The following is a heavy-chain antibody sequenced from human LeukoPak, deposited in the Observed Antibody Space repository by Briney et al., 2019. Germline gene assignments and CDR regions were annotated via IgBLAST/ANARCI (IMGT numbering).Heavy chain of an antibody. CDR2: INHSGRT. V-gene: IGHV4-34*01. J-gene: IGHJ4*02. CDR1: GGSFSGYY. Sequence: SETLSLTCAVYGGSFSGYYWSWIRQPPGKGLEWIGYINHSGRTNYNPSLKSRVTISVDTSKNQFSLKPSSVTAADTAVYYCARGRPTDYWGQGTLVTASS. CDR3: ARGRPTDY.